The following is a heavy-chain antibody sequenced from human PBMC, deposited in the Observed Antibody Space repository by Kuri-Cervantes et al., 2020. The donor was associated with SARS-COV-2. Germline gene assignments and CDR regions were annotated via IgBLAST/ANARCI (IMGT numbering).Heavy chain of an antibody. Sequence: LSLTCEVSGFLFSASAIHWVRQGSGKGLEWVGRVRGKANNYATAYAASVKGRFTISRDDSKNMGYLQMNSLKTEDTAVYYCARADGFGELFYYYYMDVWGKGTTVTVSS. D-gene: IGHD3-10*01. CDR1: GFLFSASA. J-gene: IGHJ6*03. CDR3: ARADGFGELFYYYYMDV. CDR2: VRGKANNYAT. V-gene: IGHV3-73*01.